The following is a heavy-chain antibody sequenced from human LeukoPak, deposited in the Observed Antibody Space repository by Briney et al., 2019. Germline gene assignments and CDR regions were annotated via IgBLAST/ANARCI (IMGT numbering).Heavy chain of an antibody. CDR2: MNPNSGNT. Sequence: ASVKVSCTASGYTFTSYDINWVRQATGQGLEWMGWMNPNSGNTGYAQTFQGRVTMTRNTSISTAYMELSSLRSEDTAVYYCARGGCSSTSRPFYYYYYYMDVWGKGTTVTVSS. D-gene: IGHD2-2*01. CDR1: GYTFTSYD. V-gene: IGHV1-8*01. CDR3: ARGGCSSTSRPFYYYYYYMDV. J-gene: IGHJ6*03.